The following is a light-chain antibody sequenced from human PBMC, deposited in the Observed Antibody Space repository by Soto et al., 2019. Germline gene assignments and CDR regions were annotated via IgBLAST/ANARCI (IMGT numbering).Light chain of an antibody. J-gene: IGLJ3*02. V-gene: IGLV1-40*01. CDR3: QSYASSLSGWV. Sequence: QRVTISCTGSSTNVGAGYYVHWYQQLPGTAPKLLIYGNSNRPSGLPDRFSGSKSGSSASLALTGLQAVDEADYYCQSYASSLSGWVFGGVAKLTV. CDR1: STNVGAGYY. CDR2: GNS.